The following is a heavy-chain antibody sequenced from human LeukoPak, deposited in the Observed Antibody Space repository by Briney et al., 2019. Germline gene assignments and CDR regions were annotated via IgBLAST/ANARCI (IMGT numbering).Heavy chain of an antibody. CDR2: MYHSGST. CDR1: GGSISSGDYS. J-gene: IGHJ1*01. Sequence: SQTLSLTCAVSGGSISSGDYSWNWIRQPPGKGLEWIGYMYHSGSTYYNPSLKSRVTISVDRSKNQFSLKLTSVTAADTAVYYCAKTYYSSSGSWDWGQGTLVTVSS. V-gene: IGHV4-30-2*01. CDR3: AKTYYSSSGSWD. D-gene: IGHD3-10*01.